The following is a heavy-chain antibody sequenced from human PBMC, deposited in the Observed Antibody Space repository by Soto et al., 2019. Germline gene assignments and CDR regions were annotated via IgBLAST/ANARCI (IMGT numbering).Heavy chain of an antibody. J-gene: IGHJ4*02. V-gene: IGHV2-5*02. CDR1: GFSLSTIGVG. Sequence: QITLKESGPTLVKPTQTLTLTCTFSGFSLSTIGVGVGWIRQPPGEALECLALIYWDDDKRYSPSLKSRLTTTKDTSKNQVVLTMTNMDPVDTATYYCAHIGSAIPFDYWGQGTLVTVSS. D-gene: IGHD2-2*02. CDR3: AHIGSAIPFDY. CDR2: IYWDDDK.